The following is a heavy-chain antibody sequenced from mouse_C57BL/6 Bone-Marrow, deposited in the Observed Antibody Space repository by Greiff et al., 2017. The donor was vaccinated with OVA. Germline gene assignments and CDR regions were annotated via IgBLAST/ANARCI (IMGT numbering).Heavy chain of an antibody. CDR3: ARDVGYGRGGFAY. D-gene: IGHD1-1*01. V-gene: IGHV7-1*01. Sequence: EVKLVESGGGLVQSGRSLRLSCATSGFTFSDFYMEWVRQAPGKGLEWIAASRNKANDYTTEYSASVKGRFIVSRDTSQSILYLQMNALRAEDTAIYYCARDVGYGRGGFAYWGQGTLVTVSA. J-gene: IGHJ3*01. CDR2: SRNKANDYTT. CDR1: GFTFSDFY.